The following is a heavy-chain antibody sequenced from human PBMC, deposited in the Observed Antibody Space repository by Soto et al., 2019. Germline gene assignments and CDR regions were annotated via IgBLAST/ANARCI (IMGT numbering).Heavy chain of an antibody. V-gene: IGHV2-26*01. CDR2: IFSDNER. J-gene: IGHJ6*02. CDR1: GFSLTTGKMG. Sequence: ESGPYAGEPTETLTLTCTVSGFSLTTGKMGVSWIRQPPGKALEWLAHIFSDNERSYSTSLQGRLTISKDTSGSQVVLSMTNVDPVDTATYYCARMNVDSYQFYYAMDVWGQGTTVTVSS. D-gene: IGHD4-17*01. CDR3: ARMNVDSYQFYYAMDV.